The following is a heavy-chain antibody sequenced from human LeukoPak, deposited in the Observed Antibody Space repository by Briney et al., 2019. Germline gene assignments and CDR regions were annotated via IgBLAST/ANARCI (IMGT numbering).Heavy chain of an antibody. Sequence: PSQTLSLTCTVSGGSISSGSYYWSRIRQPAGKGLEWIGRIYTSGSTNYNPSLKSRVTISVDTSKNQFSLKLSSVTAADTAVYYCARDRGLTTGTIDYWGQGTLVTVSS. V-gene: IGHV4-61*02. CDR3: ARDRGLTTGTIDY. CDR2: IYTSGST. D-gene: IGHD4-17*01. CDR1: GGSISSGSYY. J-gene: IGHJ4*02.